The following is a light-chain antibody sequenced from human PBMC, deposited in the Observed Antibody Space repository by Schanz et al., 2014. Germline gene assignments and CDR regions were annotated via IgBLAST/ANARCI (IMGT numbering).Light chain of an antibody. Sequence: QSALTQPASVSGSPGQSITISCTGTSSDVGGYNYVSWYQQYPGKAPKLMIYDVSHRPSGVPDRFSGSKSGTSASLAISGLRSEDEADYYCAAWDDSLSGPGVVFGGGTKLTVL. CDR2: DVS. CDR3: AAWDDSLSGPGVV. CDR1: SSDVGGYNY. J-gene: IGLJ2*01. V-gene: IGLV2-14*03.